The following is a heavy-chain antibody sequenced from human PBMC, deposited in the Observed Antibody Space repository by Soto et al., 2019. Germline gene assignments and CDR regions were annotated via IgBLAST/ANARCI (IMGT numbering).Heavy chain of an antibody. V-gene: IGHV3-21*01. CDR2: ITSRNTYI. D-gene: IGHD5-12*01. CDR1: GFPFSHYT. J-gene: IGHJ4*02. CDR3: ARDIYLVPTIRSDFDS. Sequence: GGSLRLSCEASGFPFSHYTMNLVRQAPGKGLEWVSSITSRNTYIFYTDSVRGRFTISRDNAKNSLYLQMNSLRVEDTAVYYCARDIYLVPTIRSDFDSWGQGT.